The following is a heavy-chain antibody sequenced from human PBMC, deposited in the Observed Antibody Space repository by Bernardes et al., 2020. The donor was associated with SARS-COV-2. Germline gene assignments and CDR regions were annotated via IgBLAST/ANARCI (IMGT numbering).Heavy chain of an antibody. CDR2: INYRENS. CDR1: GGSSSSSY. V-gene: IGHV4-34*01. CDR3: ARSSRGSRIAAVRGGAFDI. D-gene: IGHD6-25*01. Sequence: TLSLTCAVYGGSSSSSYWSWIRQAPGKGLEWIGEINYRENSNYSPSLKSRVTLSIDTSTNHFSLKLSSVTAADTAVYYCARSSRGSRIAAVRGGAFDIWGQGTMVTVSS. J-gene: IGHJ3*02.